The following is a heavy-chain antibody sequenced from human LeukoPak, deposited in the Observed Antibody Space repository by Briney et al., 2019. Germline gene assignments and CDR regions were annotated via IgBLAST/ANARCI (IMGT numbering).Heavy chain of an antibody. CDR2: IYTSGST. J-gene: IGHJ4*02. D-gene: IGHD3-16*02. Sequence: SETLSLTCTVSGGSISSYYWSWIRQPAGKGLEWIGRIYTSGSTNYNPSLKSRVTMSVDTSKNQFSLKLSSVAAADTAVYYCAREYEGSGELSLYYFDYRGQGTLVTVSS. CDR1: GGSISSYY. CDR3: AREYEGSGELSLYYFDY. V-gene: IGHV4-4*07.